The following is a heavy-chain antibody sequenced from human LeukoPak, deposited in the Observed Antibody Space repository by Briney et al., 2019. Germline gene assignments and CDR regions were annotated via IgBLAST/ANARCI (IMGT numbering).Heavy chain of an antibody. Sequence: ASVKVSCRASGYTFTSYAMHWVRQAPGQRLEWMGWINAGNGNTKYSQKFQGRVTITRDTSASTAYMELSSLRSEDTAVYYCARSWYSYYYYGMDVWGQGTTVTVSS. V-gene: IGHV1-3*01. CDR1: GYTFTSYA. D-gene: IGHD6-13*01. CDR2: INAGNGNT. J-gene: IGHJ6*02. CDR3: ARSWYSYYYYGMDV.